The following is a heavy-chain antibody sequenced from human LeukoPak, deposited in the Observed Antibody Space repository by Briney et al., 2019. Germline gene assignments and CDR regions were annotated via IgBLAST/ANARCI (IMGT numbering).Heavy chain of an antibody. J-gene: IGHJ4*02. CDR3: ARVSGYDYFSDLFDY. D-gene: IGHD5-12*01. V-gene: IGHV1-18*01. CDR1: GYTFTSYG. Sequence: ASVKVFCKASGYTFTSYGISWVRQAPGQGPGWMGWISAYNGNTNYAQKLQGRVTMTTDTSTSTAYMELRSLRSDDTAVYYCARVSGYDYFSDLFDYWGQGTLVTVSS. CDR2: ISAYNGNT.